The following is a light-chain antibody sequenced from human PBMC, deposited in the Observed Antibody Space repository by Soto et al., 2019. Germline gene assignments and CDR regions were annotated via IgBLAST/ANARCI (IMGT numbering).Light chain of an antibody. CDR2: DAS. Sequence: EIVLTQSPATPSLSPGERATLSCRASQSVSSYLAWYQQKPRQAPRLLIHDASNRATGIPARFSGSASGTDFTLTISSLEPEDFAVYYCQQRSNWPPFTFGPGTKVDIK. V-gene: IGKV3-11*01. CDR1: QSVSSY. CDR3: QQRSNWPPFT. J-gene: IGKJ3*01.